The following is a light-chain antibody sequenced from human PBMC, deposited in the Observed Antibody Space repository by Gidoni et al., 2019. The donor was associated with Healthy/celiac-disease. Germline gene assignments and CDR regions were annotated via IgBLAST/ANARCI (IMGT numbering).Light chain of an antibody. CDR1: QSISSW. Sequence: DIQMTQSPYTLSASVGDRVTITCRASQSISSWLAWYQQKTGEAPKLLIYQASRLESGVPSLCSGSGSRTEFTLTSSSLQADDFATYYCQQYNSYSRTFGQGTKVEIK. V-gene: IGKV1-5*03. J-gene: IGKJ1*01. CDR3: QQYNSYSRT. CDR2: QAS.